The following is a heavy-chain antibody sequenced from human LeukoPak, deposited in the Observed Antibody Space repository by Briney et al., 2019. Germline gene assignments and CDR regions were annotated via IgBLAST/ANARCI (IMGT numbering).Heavy chain of an antibody. Sequence: ASVKVSCKASGGTFSSYAISWVRQAPGQGLVWMGGIIPIFGTANYAQKFQGRVTITADKSTSTAYMELSSLRSEDTAVYYCARPLTGSGSYWVAFDIWGQGTMVTVSS. CDR3: ARPLTGSGSYWVAFDI. CDR1: GGTFSSYA. V-gene: IGHV1-69*06. CDR2: IIPIFGTA. D-gene: IGHD3-10*01. J-gene: IGHJ3*02.